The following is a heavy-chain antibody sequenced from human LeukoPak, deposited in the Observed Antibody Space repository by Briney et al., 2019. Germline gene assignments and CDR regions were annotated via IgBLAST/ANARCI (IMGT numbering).Heavy chain of an antibody. CDR1: GDTFTSYG. Sequence: ASVKVSCKASGDTFTSYGISWVRQAPGQGLEWMGWINPNSGSTNYAQKFQGRVTMTRDTSISTAYMELSRLRSDDTAVYYCASDSREYSSSSSFDYWGQGTLVTVSS. CDR3: ASDSREYSSSSSFDY. CDR2: INPNSGST. V-gene: IGHV1-2*02. J-gene: IGHJ4*02. D-gene: IGHD6-6*01.